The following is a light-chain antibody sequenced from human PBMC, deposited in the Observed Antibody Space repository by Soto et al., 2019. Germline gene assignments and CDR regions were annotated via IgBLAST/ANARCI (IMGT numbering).Light chain of an antibody. CDR3: RSYTSSSTWV. J-gene: IGLJ3*02. CDR1: SSDVGGYNY. CDR2: DVS. Sequence: QSALTQPASVSGSPGQSITISCTGTSSDVGGYNYVSWYQQHPGKAPKLMIYDVSNRPSGVSSRFSGSKSGNTASLTISGLQAEDEDDYYCRSYTSSSTWVFGGGTKLTVL. V-gene: IGLV2-14*01.